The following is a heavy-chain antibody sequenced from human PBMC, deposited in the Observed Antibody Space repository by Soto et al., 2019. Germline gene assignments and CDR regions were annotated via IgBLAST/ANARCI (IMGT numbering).Heavy chain of an antibody. V-gene: IGHV3-23*01. CDR2: ISGSGGST. Sequence: GGSLRLSCAASGFIFSNYAMSWVRRAPGKGLEWVSGISGSGGSTYYADSVKGRFTISRDNSKNTLYVQMNSLRAEDTAVYFCAKEGNSYYFYYGVDVWGQGTTVTSP. D-gene: IGHD1-1*01. CDR3: AKEGNSYYFYYGVDV. CDR1: GFIFSNYA. J-gene: IGHJ6*02.